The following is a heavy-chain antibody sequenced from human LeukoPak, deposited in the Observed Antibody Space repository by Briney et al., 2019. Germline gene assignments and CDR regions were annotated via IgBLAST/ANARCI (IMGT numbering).Heavy chain of an antibody. CDR1: GFTFIDYY. V-gene: IGHV3-11*04. D-gene: IGHD6-19*01. Sequence: PGGSLRLSCAASGFTFIDYYMSWFRQAPGKGLEWISYISNSGNTIYYPVSVKGRFTISRDNAKNSLYLQMINVRATDTAVFYCARVAVTGIGVDYWGQGILVTVSS. J-gene: IGHJ4*02. CDR2: ISNSGNTI. CDR3: ARVAVTGIGVDY.